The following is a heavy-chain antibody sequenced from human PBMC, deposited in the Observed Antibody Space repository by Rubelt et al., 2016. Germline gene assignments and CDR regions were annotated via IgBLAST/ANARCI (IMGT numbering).Heavy chain of an antibody. CDR2: FYIGGGT. V-gene: IGHV3-53*01. Sequence: GLEWVSVFYIGGGTYYADSVKGRFTISRDSSKNTLYLQMNRLRAEDTALYYCARGRSGGYFDYWGQGTLVTVSS. D-gene: IGHD4-23*01. J-gene: IGHJ4*02. CDR3: ARGRSGGYFDY.